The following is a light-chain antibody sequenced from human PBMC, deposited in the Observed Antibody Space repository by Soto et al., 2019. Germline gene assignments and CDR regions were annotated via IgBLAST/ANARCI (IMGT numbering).Light chain of an antibody. CDR2: EVS. Sequence: QSVLTQPASVFGSPGQSITLSCTGTSSDVGAYNYVSWFQQHPGKAPKLMIYEVSDRPSGVSNRFSGSKSGNTASLTISGLQAEDEADYYCSSYTSSSTLVFGTGTKVTVL. V-gene: IGLV2-14*01. CDR1: SSDVGAYNY. J-gene: IGLJ1*01. CDR3: SSYTSSSTLV.